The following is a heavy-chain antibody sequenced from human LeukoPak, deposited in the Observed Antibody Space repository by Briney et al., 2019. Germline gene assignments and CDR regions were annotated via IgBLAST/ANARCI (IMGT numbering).Heavy chain of an antibody. CDR1: GYTFTSYG. CDR3: ARDQPPGIAARSMDY. V-gene: IGHV1-18*01. D-gene: IGHD6-6*01. CDR2: ISAYNGNT. J-gene: IGHJ4*02. Sequence: ASVKVSCKASGYTFTSYGISWVRQAPGQGLEWMGWISAYNGNTNYAQKLQGRVTMTTDTSTSTAHMELRSLGSDDTAVYYCARDQPPGIAARSMDYWGQGTLVTVSS.